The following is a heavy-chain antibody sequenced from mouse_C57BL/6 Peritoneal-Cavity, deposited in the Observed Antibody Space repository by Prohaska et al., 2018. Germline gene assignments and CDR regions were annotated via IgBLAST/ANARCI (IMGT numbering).Heavy chain of an antibody. CDR2: INSDGSAI. CDR3: MRYGNYWYFDV. V-gene: IGHV11-2*01. Sequence: EVQLLETGGGLVQPGGSRGLSCEGSGFTFSGFWMRWVRQTPGKTLEVIGDINSDGSAINYAPSIKDRFTIFRDNDKSTLYLKMSNVRSEDTATYFCMRYGNYWYFDVWGTGTTVTVSS. J-gene: IGHJ1*03. D-gene: IGHD2-1*01. CDR1: GFTFSGFW.